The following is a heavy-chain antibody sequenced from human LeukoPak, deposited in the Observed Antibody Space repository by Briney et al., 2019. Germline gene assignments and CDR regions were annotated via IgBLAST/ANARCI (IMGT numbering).Heavy chain of an antibody. Sequence: GGSLRLSCAASGFTFSSYGMSWVRQAPGKGLEWVSAISGSGGSTYYADSVKGRFTISRDNSKNTLYLQMNSLRAEDTAVYYCAKADVLLWFGELLGPHYFDYWGQGTLVTVSS. CDR3: AKADVLLWFGELLGPHYFDY. D-gene: IGHD3-10*01. J-gene: IGHJ4*02. CDR2: ISGSGGST. CDR1: GFTFSSYG. V-gene: IGHV3-23*01.